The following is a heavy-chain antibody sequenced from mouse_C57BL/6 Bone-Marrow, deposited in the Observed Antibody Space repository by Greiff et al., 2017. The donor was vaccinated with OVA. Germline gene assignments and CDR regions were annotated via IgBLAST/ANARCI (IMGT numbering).Heavy chain of an antibody. CDR3: ARSNYDCYFAY. V-gene: IGHV1-76*01. Sequence: VKLVESGAELVRPGASVKLSCKASGYTFTDYYINWVKQRPGQGLEWIARIYPGSGNTYYNEKFKGKATMTAEKSSSTDYMQLSSMTSEDAAVYFCARSNYDCYFAYWGKGTLVTVSA. D-gene: IGHD2-3*01. CDR1: GYTFTDYY. CDR2: IYPGSGNT. J-gene: IGHJ3*01.